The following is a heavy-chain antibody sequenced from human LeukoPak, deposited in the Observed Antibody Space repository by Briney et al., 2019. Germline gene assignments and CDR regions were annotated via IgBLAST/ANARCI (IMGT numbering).Heavy chain of an antibody. D-gene: IGHD4-23*01. V-gene: IGHV3-33*01. CDR1: GFTFSSYG. Sequence: GGSLRLSCAASGFTFSSYGMQWVRQAPGKGREWVAVIWYDGSNKYYADSVKGRFTISRDNSKNTLYLQMNSLRAEDTAVYYCARDLDTVVTALGLAFDIWGQGTMVTVSS. CDR3: ARDLDTVVTALGLAFDI. J-gene: IGHJ3*02. CDR2: IWYDGSNK.